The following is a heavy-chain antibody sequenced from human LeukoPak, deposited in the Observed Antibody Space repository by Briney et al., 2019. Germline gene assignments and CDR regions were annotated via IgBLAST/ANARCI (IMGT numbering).Heavy chain of an antibody. D-gene: IGHD6-19*01. CDR1: GGSISSYY. V-gene: IGHV4-59*01. CDR2: IYYSGST. J-gene: IGHJ6*02. CDR3: ARAIAVAGSYYYYGMDV. Sequence: SETLSLTCTVSGGSISSYYWSWIRQPPGKGLEWIGYIYYSGSTNCNPSLKSRVTISVDTSKNQFSLKLSSVTAADTAVYYCARAIAVAGSYYYYGMDVWGQGTTVTVSS.